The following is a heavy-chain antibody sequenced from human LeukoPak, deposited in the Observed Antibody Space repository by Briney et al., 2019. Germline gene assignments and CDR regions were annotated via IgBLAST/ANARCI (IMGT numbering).Heavy chain of an antibody. CDR2: IYSSGST. J-gene: IGHJ5*02. CDR3: AREDWFDP. V-gene: IGHV4-4*07. Sequence: SETLFLTCTVSGDSISSYYWNWIRQPAGKGLEWIGRIYSSGSTNYNPSLRSRVTMSVDTSKNQFSLNLSSVTAADTAIYYCAREDWFDPWGQGTLVTVSS. CDR1: GDSISSYY.